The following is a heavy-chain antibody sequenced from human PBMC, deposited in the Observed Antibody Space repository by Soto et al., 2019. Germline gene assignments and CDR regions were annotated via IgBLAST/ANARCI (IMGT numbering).Heavy chain of an antibody. J-gene: IGHJ4*02. CDR2: LYHTGST. D-gene: IGHD3-16*02. CDR1: CVPVSSDAYY. CDR3: SRYRFSGTKWSKVDY. V-gene: IGHV4-30-4*02. Sequence: SATMSLTCTSSCVPVSSDAYYWSWIRQPPGKGVDWRGKLYHTGSTDYIPSLKCRVNISLDRYTTQFSLRLGSVTAAYTDVYYCSRYRFSGTKWSKVDYWGQGTLVTVSS.